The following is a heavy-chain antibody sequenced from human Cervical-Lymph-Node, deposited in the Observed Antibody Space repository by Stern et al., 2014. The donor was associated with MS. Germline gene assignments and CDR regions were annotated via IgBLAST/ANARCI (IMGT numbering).Heavy chain of an antibody. CDR1: VGSINSRDYY. D-gene: IGHD5-18*01. J-gene: IGHJ6*02. Sequence: QLQLQESGPGLVKPSQTLSLTCAVSVGSINSRDYYWTWIRQPPGKGLEWLGEIHYSGITYYNTSLESRITISIDTSKNQFSLKLNSLTATDTAVYYCARDFRFNYGRGYYGMDVWGPGTTVTVSS. CDR2: IHYSGIT. V-gene: IGHV4-30-4*01. CDR3: ARDFRFNYGRGYYGMDV.